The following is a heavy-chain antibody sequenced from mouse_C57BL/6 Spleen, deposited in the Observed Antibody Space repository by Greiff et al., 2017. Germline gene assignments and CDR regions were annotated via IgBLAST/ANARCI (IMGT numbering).Heavy chain of an antibody. CDR2: IWSGGST. V-gene: IGHV2-4*01. D-gene: IGHD2-1*01. Sequence: VQLQQSGPGLVQPSQSLSITCTVSGFSLTSYGVHWVRQPPGKGLEWLGVIWSGGSTDYNAAFISRLTLSKDNSKSQVFFKMNSLQAYDTAIYSCAKGDYGNSWFAYWGQGTLVTVSA. J-gene: IGHJ3*01. CDR3: AKGDYGNSWFAY. CDR1: GFSLTSYG.